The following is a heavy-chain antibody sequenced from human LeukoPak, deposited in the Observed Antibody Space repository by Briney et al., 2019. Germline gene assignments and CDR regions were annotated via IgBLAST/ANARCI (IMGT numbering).Heavy chain of an antibody. J-gene: IGHJ4*02. V-gene: IGHV4-39*01. CDR3: ARLGGLRYYHYFDY. Sequence: PSETLSLTCTVSGGSISSSSYYWGWIRQPPGKGLEWIGSIYYSGSTYYNPSLKSRVTISVDTSKNQFSLKLSSVTAADTAVYYCARLGGLRYYHYFDYWGQGTLVTVSS. CDR2: IYYSGST. D-gene: IGHD3-9*01. CDR1: GGSISSSSYY.